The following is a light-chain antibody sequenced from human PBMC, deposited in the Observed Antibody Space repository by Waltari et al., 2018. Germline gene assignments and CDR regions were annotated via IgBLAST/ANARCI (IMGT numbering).Light chain of an antibody. Sequence: DIQLTQSPSFLSASVGDRVTITCRASQDMSNFLAWYQQKPGKAPKLLIYAAATLQSGVPSRFSGSGSRTEFTLTISSLQPEDFATYYCQQYDDTVPLTFGGGTKVEI. CDR2: AAA. V-gene: IGKV1-9*01. CDR3: QQYDDTVPLT. J-gene: IGKJ4*01. CDR1: QDMSNF.